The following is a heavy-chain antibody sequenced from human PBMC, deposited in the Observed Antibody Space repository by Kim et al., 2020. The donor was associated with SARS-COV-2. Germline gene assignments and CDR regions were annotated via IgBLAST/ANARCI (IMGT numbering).Heavy chain of an antibody. J-gene: IGHJ4*02. V-gene: IGHV3-33*01. Sequence: ADSVKGRFTISRDNYKNTLYLQMNSLRAEDTAVYYCARGEIYGSGSYLTYWGQGTLVTVSS. CDR3: ARGEIYGSGSYLTY. D-gene: IGHD3-10*01.